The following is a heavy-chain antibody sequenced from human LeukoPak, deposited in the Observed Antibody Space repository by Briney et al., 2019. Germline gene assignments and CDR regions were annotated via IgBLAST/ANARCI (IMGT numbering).Heavy chain of an antibody. Sequence: GGSLRLSCAASGFTFSNYWMSWVRQAPGKGLEWVANIKQDGSETYYVDSVKGRFTISRDNAKNSLYLQMNSLRAEDTAVYYCARGGGSPPNWFDPWGQGTLVTVSS. CDR1: GFTFSNYW. D-gene: IGHD3-10*01. J-gene: IGHJ5*02. CDR3: ARGGGSPPNWFDP. V-gene: IGHV3-7*01. CDR2: IKQDGSET.